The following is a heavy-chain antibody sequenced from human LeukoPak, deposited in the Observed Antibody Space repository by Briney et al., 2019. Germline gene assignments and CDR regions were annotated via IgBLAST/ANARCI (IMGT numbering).Heavy chain of an antibody. J-gene: IGHJ5*02. V-gene: IGHV6-1*01. CDR1: GDSASSDSAA. CDR3: ARSGSAWFDP. CDR2: TYYRSTWFN. D-gene: IGHD3-10*01. Sequence: SQTLSLTCDISGDSASSDSAAWNWIRQSPSRGLEWLGRTYYRSTWFNDYAVSVKSRITINPDTSKNQFSLRLSSVTPEDTAVYFCARSGSAWFDPWGQGTLVTVSS.